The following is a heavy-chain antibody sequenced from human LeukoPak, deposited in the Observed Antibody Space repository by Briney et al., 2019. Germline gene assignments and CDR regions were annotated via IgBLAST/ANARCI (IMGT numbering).Heavy chain of an antibody. D-gene: IGHD6-13*01. J-gene: IGHJ5*02. CDR3: ARAILGAAAP. Sequence: GGSLRLSCAASGFTFSNYWMYWVRQAPGKGLAWVSRISSDGSSTTYADSVKGRFTMSRDNAKNTLYLQMNSLRAEDTAVYYCARAILGAAAPWGQGTLVTVSS. CDR2: ISSDGSST. V-gene: IGHV3-74*01. CDR1: GFTFSNYW.